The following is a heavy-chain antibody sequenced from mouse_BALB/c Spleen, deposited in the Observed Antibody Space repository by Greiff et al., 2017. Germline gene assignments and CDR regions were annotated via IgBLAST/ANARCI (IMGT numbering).Heavy chain of an antibody. CDR3: AIYGKDYFDY. D-gene: IGHD2-1*01. J-gene: IGHJ2*01. CDR1: GYSITSGYY. Sequence: EVKVEESGPGLVKPSQSLSLTCSVTGYSITSGYYWNWIRQFPGNKLEWMGYISYDGSNNYNPSLKNRISITRDTSKNQFFLKLNSVTTEDTATYYCAIYGKDYFDYWGQGTTLTVSS. CDR2: ISYDGSN. V-gene: IGHV3-6*02.